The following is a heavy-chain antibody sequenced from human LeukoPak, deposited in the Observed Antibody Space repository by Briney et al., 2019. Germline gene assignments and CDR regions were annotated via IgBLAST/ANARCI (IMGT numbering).Heavy chain of an antibody. CDR1: GYTFTGYY. Sequence: ASVTVSCKASGYTFTGYYMHWVRQAPGQGLEWMGWINTNSGGTNYAQKFQGRVTMTRDTSISTAYMELRRLRSDDTAVYYCVRDRLWFADAFYIWGQGTMVTVSS. J-gene: IGHJ3*02. CDR3: VRDRLWFADAFYI. V-gene: IGHV1-2*02. CDR2: INTNSGGT. D-gene: IGHD3-10*01.